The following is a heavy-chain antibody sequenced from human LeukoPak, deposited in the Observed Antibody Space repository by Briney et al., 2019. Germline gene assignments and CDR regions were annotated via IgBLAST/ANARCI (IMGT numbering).Heavy chain of an antibody. D-gene: IGHD3-10*01. CDR2: ISSNGGST. V-gene: IGHV3-64*01. J-gene: IGHJ4*02. CDR1: GFTFSSYA. CDR3: ARSQLLWFGELNYYFDY. Sequence: GGSLRLSCAASGFTFSSYAMHWVRQAPGKGVEYVSAISSNGGSTYYANSVKGRFTISRDNSKNTLYLQMGSLRAEDMAVYYCARSQLLWFGELNYYFDYWGQGTLVTVSS.